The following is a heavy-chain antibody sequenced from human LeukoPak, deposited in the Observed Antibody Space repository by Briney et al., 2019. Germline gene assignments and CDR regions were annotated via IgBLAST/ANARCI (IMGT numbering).Heavy chain of an antibody. D-gene: IGHD6-19*01. CDR2: IYHSGST. Sequence: SETLSLTCTVSGYSISSGYYWGWIRQPPGKGLEWIGSIYHSGSTYYNPSLKSRVTISVDTSKNQFSLKLSSVTAADTAVYYCARWAAVAGTRAFDIWGQGTMVTVSS. V-gene: IGHV4-38-2*02. CDR1: GYSISSGYY. CDR3: ARWAAVAGTRAFDI. J-gene: IGHJ3*02.